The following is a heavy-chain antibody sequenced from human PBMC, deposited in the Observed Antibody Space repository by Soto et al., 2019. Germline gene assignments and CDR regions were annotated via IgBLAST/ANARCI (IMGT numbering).Heavy chain of an antibody. CDR3: ARGYCISSSCYVAWLDP. J-gene: IGHJ5*02. D-gene: IGHD2-2*01. Sequence: ASVKVSCKASGYTFTSYDINWVRQATGQGLEYLGWMNPNSGNTAYVQKFQGRVTMTWDTSITTAYMELSSLRSEDTAVYYCARGYCISSSCYVAWLDPWGQGSLVTVSS. CDR1: GYTFTSYD. V-gene: IGHV1-8*01. CDR2: MNPNSGNT.